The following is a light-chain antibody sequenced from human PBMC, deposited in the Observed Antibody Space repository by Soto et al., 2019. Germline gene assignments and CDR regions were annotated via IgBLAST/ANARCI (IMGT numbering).Light chain of an antibody. CDR2: GAS. Sequence: EIVLTQSPGTLSLSPGERATLSCRASQSVSSSYLAWYQQKPGQAPRLLIYGASSRATGIPDRCSGSGSGTDFTLTISRLEPEDFAVYYCQQYGSSPPWTFGKGTKVEIK. CDR1: QSVSSSY. V-gene: IGKV3-20*01. J-gene: IGKJ1*01. CDR3: QQYGSSPPWT.